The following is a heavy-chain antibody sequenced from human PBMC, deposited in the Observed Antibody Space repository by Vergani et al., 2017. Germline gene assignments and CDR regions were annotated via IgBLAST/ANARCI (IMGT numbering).Heavy chain of an antibody. J-gene: IGHJ3*02. CDR2: INHSGST. V-gene: IGHV4-34*01. CDR1: GGSFSGYY. D-gene: IGHD3-22*01. CDR3: ARGIGSSGLGDAFDI. Sequence: QVQLQQWGAGLLKPSETLSLTCAVYGGSFSGYYWSWIRQPPGKGLEWIGEINHSGSTNYNPSLKTRVTISVDTSKKQFSLKLSSVTAADTAVYYCARGIGSSGLGDAFDIWGQGTMVTVSS.